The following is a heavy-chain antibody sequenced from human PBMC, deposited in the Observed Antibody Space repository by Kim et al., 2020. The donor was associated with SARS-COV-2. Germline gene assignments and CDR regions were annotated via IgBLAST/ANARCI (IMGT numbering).Heavy chain of an antibody. V-gene: IGHV4-4*02. CDR3: ARDTGMGTMVRGEPDYFDY. D-gene: IGHD3-10*01. CDR2: IYHSGST. J-gene: IGHJ4*02. CDR1: GGSISSSNW. Sequence: SETLSLTCAVSGGSISSSNWWSWVRQPPGKGLEWIGEIYHSGSTNYNPSLKSRVTISVDKSKNQFSLKLSSVTAADTAVYYCARDTGMGTMVRGEPDYFDYWGQGTLVTVSS.